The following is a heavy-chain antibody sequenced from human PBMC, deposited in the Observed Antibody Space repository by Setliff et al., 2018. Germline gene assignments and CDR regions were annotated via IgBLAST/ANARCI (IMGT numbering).Heavy chain of an antibody. Sequence: PSETLSLTCAVSGSSITSSNWWSWVRQPPGKGLEWIGQIFHSGSTHYNPSLKSRLTISVDQSKNQFSLKLKSVTAADTAVYYCARGRNVAARLLDSWGQGTLVTVSS. D-gene: IGHD6-6*01. CDR1: GSSITSSNW. J-gene: IGHJ4*02. V-gene: IGHV4-4*02. CDR3: ARGRNVAARLLDS. CDR2: IFHSGST.